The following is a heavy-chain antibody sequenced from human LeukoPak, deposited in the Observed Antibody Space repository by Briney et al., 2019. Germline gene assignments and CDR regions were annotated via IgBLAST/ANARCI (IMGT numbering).Heavy chain of an antibody. CDR2: IYYSGST. J-gene: IGHJ5*02. CDR1: GGSISSGGYY. CDR3: ARGDAVSGTRFDP. V-gene: IGHV4-31*03. Sequence: SETLSLTCTVSGGSISSGGYYWSWIRQHPGKGLEWIGYIYYSGSTYYNPSLKSRLTISVDTSKNQFSLKLSSVTAADTAVYYCARGDAVSGTRFDPWGQGTLVTASS. D-gene: IGHD3-10*01.